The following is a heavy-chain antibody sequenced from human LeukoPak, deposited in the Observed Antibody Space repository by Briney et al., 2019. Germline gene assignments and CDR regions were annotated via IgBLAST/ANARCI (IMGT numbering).Heavy chain of an antibody. CDR1: GFTFSSYV. V-gene: IGHV3-23*01. CDR3: AQAKSYYDFGSGPNNWFDP. J-gene: IGHJ5*02. CDR2: ICGSGGST. Sequence: GGSLRLSCAASGFTFSSYVLSWVRQAPGKGLECVSAICGSGGSTYYADSVKGRYTISRDNSKNTLYLQMNSLRDEDTAVYYCAQAKSYYDFGSGPNNWFDPWGQGTLVTVSS. D-gene: IGHD3-3*01.